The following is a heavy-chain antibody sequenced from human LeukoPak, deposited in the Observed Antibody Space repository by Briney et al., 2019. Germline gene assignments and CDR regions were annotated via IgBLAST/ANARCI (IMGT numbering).Heavy chain of an antibody. CDR1: GFTFSDYY. Sequence: GGSLRLSCAASGFTFSDYYMSWIRQAPGKGLEWVSYISGSGSTIYYADSVKGRFTISRDNSKNTLYLQMNSLRAEDTAVYCCARGAAHVVWNYYYYYMDVWGKGTTVTVSS. J-gene: IGHJ6*03. V-gene: IGHV3-11*01. CDR2: ISGSGSTI. CDR3: ARGAAHVVWNYYYYYMDV. D-gene: IGHD6-6*01.